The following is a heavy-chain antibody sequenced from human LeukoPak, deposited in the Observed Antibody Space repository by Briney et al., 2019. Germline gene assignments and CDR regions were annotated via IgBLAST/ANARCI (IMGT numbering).Heavy chain of an antibody. CDR3: AKDADYGGNWVDY. CDR1: GFTFSSYG. J-gene: IGHJ4*02. V-gene: IGHV3-33*06. D-gene: IGHD4-23*01. CDR2: IWYDGSNK. Sequence: GGSLRLSCAASGFTFSSYGMHWVRQAPGKGLEWVAVIWYDGSNKYYADSVKGRFIVSRDNSKSTLYLQMHSLRAEDTAIYYCAKDADYGGNWVDYWGQGTLVTVSS.